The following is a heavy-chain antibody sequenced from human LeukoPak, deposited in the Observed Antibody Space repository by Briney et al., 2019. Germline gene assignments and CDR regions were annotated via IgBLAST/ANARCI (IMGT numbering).Heavy chain of an antibody. V-gene: IGHV3-11*04. Sequence: GGSLRLSCAASGFTFSDHYMSWIRQAPGKGLEWVSYISHTGTTMYYADSVKGRFTLSRDNARNSLYLQMNSLRAEDTAVYYCARGYSYGLDEYYFDYWGQGTLVTVSS. CDR3: ARGYSYGLDEYYFDY. J-gene: IGHJ4*02. CDR1: GFTFSDHY. D-gene: IGHD5-18*01. CDR2: ISHTGTTM.